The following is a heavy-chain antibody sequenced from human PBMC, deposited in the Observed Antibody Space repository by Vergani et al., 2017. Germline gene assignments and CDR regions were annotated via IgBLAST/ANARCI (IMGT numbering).Heavy chain of an antibody. CDR3: ARVRGGPASIAAAGTGWFDP. J-gene: IGHJ5*02. CDR2: IIPILGIA. D-gene: IGHD6-13*01. V-gene: IGHV1-69*04. Sequence: QVQLVQSGAEVKKPGSSVKVSCKASGGTFSSYAISWVRQAPGQGLEWMGRIIPILGIANYAQKFQGRVTITAAKSTSTAYMELSSLRSEDTAVYYCARVRGGPASIAAAGTGWFDPWGQGTLVTVSS. CDR1: GGTFSSYA.